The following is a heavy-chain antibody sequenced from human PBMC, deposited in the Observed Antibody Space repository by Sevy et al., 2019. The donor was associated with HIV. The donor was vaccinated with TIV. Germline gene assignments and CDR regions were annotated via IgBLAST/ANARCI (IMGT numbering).Heavy chain of an antibody. J-gene: IGHJ3*02. CDR2: IRYDGSNK. CDR3: AKAIAYHGGAFDI. V-gene: IGHV3-30*02. D-gene: IGHD2-15*01. Sequence: GGSLRLSCAASGFTFSSYGMHWVRQAPGKGLEWVAFIRYDGSNKYYADSVKGRFTISRDNSKNTLYLQMNSLRAEDTAVYYCAKAIAYHGGAFDIWGQGTMVTVSS. CDR1: GFTFSSYG.